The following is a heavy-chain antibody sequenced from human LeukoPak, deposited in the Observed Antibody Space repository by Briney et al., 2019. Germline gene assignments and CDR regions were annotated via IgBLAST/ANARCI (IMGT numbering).Heavy chain of an antibody. CDR1: GYTFTSYY. V-gene: IGHV1-2*02. J-gene: IGHJ6*03. CDR3: ARRGTRLQLWPPGYMDV. CDR2: INPNSGGT. Sequence: AASVKVSCKASGYTFTSYYMHWVRQAPGQGLEWMGWINPNSGGTNYAQKFQGRVTMTRDTSISTAYMELSRLRSDDTAVYYCARRGTRLQLWPPGYMDVWGKGTTVTVSS. D-gene: IGHD5-18*01.